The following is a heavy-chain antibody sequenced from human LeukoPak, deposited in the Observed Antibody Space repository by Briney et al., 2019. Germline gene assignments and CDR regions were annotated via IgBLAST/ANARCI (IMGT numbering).Heavy chain of an antibody. D-gene: IGHD6-13*01. V-gene: IGHV3-30*02. Sequence: GGSLRLSCAASGFTFSKYGMLWVRQAPGKGLEWVAFIRSDGSNTHYADSVKGRFTISRDNSKNTLYLQMNSLRAEDTAVYYCAREGNSIAAAGTLDYWGQGALVTVSS. CDR2: IRSDGSNT. CDR3: AREGNSIAAAGTLDY. J-gene: IGHJ4*02. CDR1: GFTFSKYG.